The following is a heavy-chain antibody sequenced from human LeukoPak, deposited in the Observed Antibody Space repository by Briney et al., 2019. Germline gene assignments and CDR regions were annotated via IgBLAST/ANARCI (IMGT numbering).Heavy chain of an antibody. J-gene: IGHJ4*02. CDR3: ARGQWLAPTGDY. V-gene: IGHV4-34*01. Sequence: SETLSLTCAVYGGSFVGYYWSWIRQPPGKGLEWIGEINHSGSTKYNPSLKSRVTISVDTSKNHFSLNLSSVTAADTAVYYCARGQWLAPTGDYWGQGTLVTVSS. CDR1: GGSFVGYY. D-gene: IGHD6-19*01. CDR2: INHSGST.